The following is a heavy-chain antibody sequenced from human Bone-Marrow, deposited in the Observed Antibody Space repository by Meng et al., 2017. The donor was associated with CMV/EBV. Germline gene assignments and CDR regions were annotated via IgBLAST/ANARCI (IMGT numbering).Heavy chain of an antibody. D-gene: IGHD3-22*01. CDR2: ISYDGSNK. J-gene: IGHJ2*01. V-gene: IGHV3-30*04. Sequence: GESLKISCAASGFTFSSYAMHWVRQAPGKGLEWVAVISYDGSNKYYADSVKGRFTISRDNSKNTLYLQMNSLRAEDTAVYYCARGRPVYYYDSSVDWYFNLWGSGTLVTVSS. CDR1: GFTFSSYA. CDR3: ARGRPVYYYDSSVDWYFNL.